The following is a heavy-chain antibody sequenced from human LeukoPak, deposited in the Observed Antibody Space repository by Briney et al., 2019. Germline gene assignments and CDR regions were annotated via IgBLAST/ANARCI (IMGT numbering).Heavy chain of an antibody. J-gene: IGHJ6*02. V-gene: IGHV1-69*01. CDR3: AGAQSARYYDSSGYPRWYYGMDV. CDR2: IIPIFGTA. Sequence: SVKVSCKASGGTFSSYAISWVRQAPGQGLEWMGGIIPIFGTANYAQKFQGRVTITADESTSTAYMELSSLRSEDTAVYYCAGAQSARYYDSSGYPRWYYGMDVWGQGTTVTVSS. CDR1: GGTFSSYA. D-gene: IGHD3-22*01.